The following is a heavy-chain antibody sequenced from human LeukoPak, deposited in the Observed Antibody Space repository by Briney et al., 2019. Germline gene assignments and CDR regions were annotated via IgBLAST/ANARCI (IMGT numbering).Heavy chain of an antibody. CDR3: ARFVVVPAAMRNYYYYYGMDV. V-gene: IGHV4-59*08. CDR1: GGSISSYY. Sequence: PSETLSLTCTVSGGSISSYYWSWIRQPPGKGLEWIGYIYYSGSTNYNPSLKSRVTISVDTSKNQFSLKLSSVTAADTAVYYCARFVVVPAAMRNYYYYYGMDVWGQGTTVTVSS. CDR2: IYYSGST. D-gene: IGHD2-2*01. J-gene: IGHJ6*02.